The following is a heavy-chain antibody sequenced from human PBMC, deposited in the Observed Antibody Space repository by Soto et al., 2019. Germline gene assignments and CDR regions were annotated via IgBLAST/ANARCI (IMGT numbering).Heavy chain of an antibody. CDR1: GYTLTSYS. CDR3: ARDPQGYCSGGRCYHFDY. CDR2: INPSGDII. Sequence: QVQLVQSGAEVKKPGASVRVSCKASGYTLTSYSMHWVRQAPGQGLEWMGIINPSGDIIRYAQNFQGRVSMTRDTSTSTVYLELSSLRSEDTAIYYCARDPQGYCSGGRCYHFDYWGQGTLVTVSS. V-gene: IGHV1-46*01. J-gene: IGHJ4*02. D-gene: IGHD2-15*01.